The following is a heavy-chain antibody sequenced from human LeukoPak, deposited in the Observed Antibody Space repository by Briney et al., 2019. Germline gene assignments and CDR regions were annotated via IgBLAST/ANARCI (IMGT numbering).Heavy chain of an antibody. CDR2: ISGSGGNT. V-gene: IGHV3-23*01. D-gene: IGHD6-13*01. J-gene: IGHJ4*02. CDR1: GFTFSNYA. CDR3: AKFWRISSSRSYFDY. Sequence: GGSLRLSCAASGFTFSNYAMSWVRQAPGKGLEWVSAISGSGGNTYYADSVKGRFTISRDNSKNTLYLQMNSLRAEDTAVYYCAKFWRISSSRSYFDYWGQGTLVTVSS.